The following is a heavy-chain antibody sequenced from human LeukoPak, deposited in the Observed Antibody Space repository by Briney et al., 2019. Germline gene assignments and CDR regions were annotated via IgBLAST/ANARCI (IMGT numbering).Heavy chain of an antibody. CDR2: ISSSSSYI. CDR3: ARAPGYCSGGSCFDY. CDR1: GFTFSSYS. D-gene: IGHD2-15*01. Sequence: GGSLRLSCAASGFTFSSYSMNWVRQAPGKGLEGVSSISSSSSYIYYADSVKGRFTISRDNAKNSLYLQMNSLRAEDTAVYYCARAPGYCSGGSCFDYWGQGTLVTVSS. J-gene: IGHJ4*02. V-gene: IGHV3-21*01.